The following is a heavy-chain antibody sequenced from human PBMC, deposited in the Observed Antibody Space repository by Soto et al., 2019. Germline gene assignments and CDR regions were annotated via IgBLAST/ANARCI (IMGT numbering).Heavy chain of an antibody. Sequence: GGSLRLSCAASGFTVSSNYMSWVRQAPGKGLELVSVIYSGGSTYYADSVKGRFTISRHNSKNTLYLQMNSLRAEDTAVYYCARELGYCTNGVCHYFDYWGQGTLVTVSS. J-gene: IGHJ4*02. CDR3: ARELGYCTNGVCHYFDY. CDR1: GFTVSSNY. D-gene: IGHD2-8*01. V-gene: IGHV3-66*01. CDR2: IYSGGST.